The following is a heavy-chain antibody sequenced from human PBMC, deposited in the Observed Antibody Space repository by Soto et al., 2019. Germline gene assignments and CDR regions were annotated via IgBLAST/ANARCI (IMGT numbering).Heavy chain of an antibody. J-gene: IGHJ1*01. D-gene: IGHD3-9*01. CDR2: VSPKSGNR. Sequence: ASVKVSFKASGYIFSNFDINWVRQATGQGLEWMGWVSPKSGNRGYAQKFQGRFTVTSNTAISTAYMELSSLTSDDTAVYYCARGRGYSAWSPSHWG. CDR3: ARGRGYSAWSPSH. V-gene: IGHV1-8*01. CDR1: GYIFSNFD.